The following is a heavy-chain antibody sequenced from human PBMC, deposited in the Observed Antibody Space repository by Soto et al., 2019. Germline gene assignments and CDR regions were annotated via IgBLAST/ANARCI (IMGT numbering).Heavy chain of an antibody. CDR3: ARDLYGSGSYYNG. CDR1: GFTFSSYS. V-gene: IGHV3-21*01. Sequence: PGGSLRLSCAASGFTFSSYSMNWVRQAPGKGLEWVSSISSSSSYIYYADSVKGRFTISRDNAKNSLYLQMNSLRAEDTAVYYCARDLYGSGSYYNGWGQGTLVTVSS. J-gene: IGHJ4*02. D-gene: IGHD3-10*01. CDR2: ISSSSSYI.